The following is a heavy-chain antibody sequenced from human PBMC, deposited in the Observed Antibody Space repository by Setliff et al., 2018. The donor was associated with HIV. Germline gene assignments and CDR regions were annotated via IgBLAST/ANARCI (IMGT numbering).Heavy chain of an antibody. V-gene: IGHV4-39*01. D-gene: IGHD3-22*01. CDR3: ALLEVPLIEGISPAL. CDR1: GGPISSMTDY. J-gene: IGHJ4*02. CDR2: MYHSGST. Sequence: SETLSLTCSVSGGPISSMTDYWGWIRQPPGKGLEWVGSMYHSGSTYYNPSLKSRVAMSIDTSKNQFSLKLNTVTAADTALYFCALLEVPLIEGISPALWGQGTLVTVSS.